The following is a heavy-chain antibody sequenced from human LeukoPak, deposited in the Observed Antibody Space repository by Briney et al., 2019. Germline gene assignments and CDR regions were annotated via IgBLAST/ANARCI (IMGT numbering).Heavy chain of an antibody. D-gene: IGHD2-2*02. CDR3: ARAGVVPAAINRAFDI. Sequence: SESLSLTCIVSGGSIISGDYYWSWIRQPPGKGLEWIGYIYHNGDTYYNPSLKSRVSISVDTSKNQFSLKLSSVTAADTAVYYCARAGVVPAAINRAFDIWGQGPVVTVSS. J-gene: IGHJ3*02. CDR1: GGSIISGDYY. V-gene: IGHV4-30-4*08. CDR2: IYHNGDT.